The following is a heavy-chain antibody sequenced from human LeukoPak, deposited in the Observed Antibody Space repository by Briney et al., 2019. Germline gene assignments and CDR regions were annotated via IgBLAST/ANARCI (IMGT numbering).Heavy chain of an antibody. D-gene: IGHD2/OR15-2a*01. CDR3: ARAPQYDPHAFDI. CDR2: ITTYNGDT. V-gene: IGHV1-18*01. J-gene: IGHJ3*02. CDR1: GYTFTTYP. Sequence: ASVKVSCKTSGYTFTTYPINWVRQAPGQGLEWMGWITTYNGDTNYAQNLQGRVTMTADTSTSTAYMELRSLRSDDTAVYYCARAPQYDPHAFDIWGQGTMVTVS.